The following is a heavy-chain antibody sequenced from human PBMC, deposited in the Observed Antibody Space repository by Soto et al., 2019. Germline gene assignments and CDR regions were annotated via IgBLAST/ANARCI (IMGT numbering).Heavy chain of an antibody. V-gene: IGHV1-69*01. Sequence: QVQLVQSGAEVKKPGSWVKVSCKASGGTFSSYAISWVRQAPGQGLEWMGGIIPIFGTANYAQKFQGRVTITADESTSTAYMELSSLRSEDTAVYYCARDLGNYYSYGMDVWGQGTTVTVSS. CDR3: ARDLGNYYSYGMDV. CDR1: GGTFSSYA. CDR2: IIPIFGTA. J-gene: IGHJ6*02.